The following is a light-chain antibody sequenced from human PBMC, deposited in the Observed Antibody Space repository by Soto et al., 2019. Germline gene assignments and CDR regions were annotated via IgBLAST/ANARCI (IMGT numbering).Light chain of an antibody. CDR2: DAF. CDR3: QQRWDWPLT. V-gene: IGKV3-11*01. J-gene: IGKJ4*01. Sequence: EIVLTQSPASVSLSPGERATLSCRASGTVNSQLAWYQQKPGQAPRLLIYDAFNRAAGIPARFSGSETGTDFTLTINNLEPEDSALYYCQQRWDWPLTFDGGTKVEIK. CDR1: GTVNSQ.